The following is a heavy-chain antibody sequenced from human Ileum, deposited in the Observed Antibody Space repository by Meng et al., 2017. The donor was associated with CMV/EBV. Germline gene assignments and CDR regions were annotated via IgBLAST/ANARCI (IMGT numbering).Heavy chain of an antibody. CDR3: VRNLIRGWGYDM. CDR1: GYNFNNYA. J-gene: IGHJ4*02. Sequence: QVQLVQSGPGVKKPGASVKISCRTSGYNFNNYAITWVRQAPGQGLEWMGWVSGYNGDTHYAQKIQGRATLTADTSTTTAYLELRGLRSDDAAVYYCVRNLIRGWGYDMWGQGTLVTVSS. CDR2: VSGYNGDT. D-gene: IGHD6-19*01. V-gene: IGHV1-18*04.